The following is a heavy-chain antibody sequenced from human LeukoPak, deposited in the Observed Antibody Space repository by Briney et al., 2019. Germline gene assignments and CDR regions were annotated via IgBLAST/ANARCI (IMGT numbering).Heavy chain of an antibody. CDR2: INHSGST. V-gene: IGHV4-34*01. CDR3: ARAQQQLALYYYYYYYMDV. D-gene: IGHD6-13*01. J-gene: IGHJ6*03. Sequence: SGTLSLSCAVYGGSFSGYYWSWIRQPPGKGLEWIGEINHSGSTNYNPSLKSRVTISVDTSKNQFSLKLSSVTAADTAVYYCARAQQQLALYYYYYYYMDVWGKGTTVTVSS. CDR1: GGSFSGYY.